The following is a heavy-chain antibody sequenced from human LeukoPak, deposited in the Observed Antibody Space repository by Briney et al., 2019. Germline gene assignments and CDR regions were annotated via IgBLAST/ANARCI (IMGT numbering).Heavy chain of an antibody. J-gene: IGHJ6*03. V-gene: IGHV3-30*02. D-gene: IGHD2-2*01. CDR2: IRYDGSNK. CDR1: GFTFSSYG. Sequence: GGSLRLSCAASGFTFSSYGMHWVRQAPGKGLEWVAFIRYDGSNKYYADSVKGRFTISRDNSKNTLYLQMNSLRAEDTAVYYCAKDNCSSTSCYPLGDYYYYMDVWGKGTTVTVSS. CDR3: AKDNCSSTSCYPLGDYYYYMDV.